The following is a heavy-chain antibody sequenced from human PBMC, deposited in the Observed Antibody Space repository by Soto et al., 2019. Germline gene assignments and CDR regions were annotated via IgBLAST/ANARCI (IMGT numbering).Heavy chain of an antibody. CDR1: GFSFSTYW. V-gene: IGHV3-7*04. Sequence: EVQLVESGGGLVQPGGSLRLSCAVSGFSFSTYWMYWVRQAPGKGLEWVANIKEDGSEKYYVDSVKGRFTISRDNTRNSLYLQMDSLRPEETAVYYCARDQSRGDERGGYWGQGTLVTV. CDR3: ARDQSRGDERGGY. CDR2: IKEDGSEK. D-gene: IGHD4-17*01. J-gene: IGHJ4*02.